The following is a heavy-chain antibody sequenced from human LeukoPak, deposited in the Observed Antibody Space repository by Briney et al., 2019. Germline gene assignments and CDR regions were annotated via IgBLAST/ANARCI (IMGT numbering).Heavy chain of an antibody. CDR1: GVSINLYY. Sequence: SETLSLTCAVSGVSINLYYWNWVRQPAGKGLEWIGRMYAGGNTNYNPSLKSRVTMSVDTSKNLFFLNLDSVTAADTAVYFCARDNNGWPPKRYSMDVWGQGTTVTVSS. D-gene: IGHD6-19*01. CDR3: ARDNNGWPPKRYSMDV. J-gene: IGHJ6*01. CDR2: MYAGGNT. V-gene: IGHV4-4*07.